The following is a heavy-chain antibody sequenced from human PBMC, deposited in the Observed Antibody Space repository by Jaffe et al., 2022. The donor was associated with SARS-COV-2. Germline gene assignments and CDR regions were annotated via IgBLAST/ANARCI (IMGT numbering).Heavy chain of an antibody. Sequence: EVQLVESGGGLVKPGGSLRLSCAASGFTFSNAWMSWVRQAPGKGLEWVGRIKSKTDGGTTDYAAPVKGRFTISRDDSKNTLYLQMNSLKTEDTAVYYCTTEFGELWGNWFDPWGQGTLVTVSS. D-gene: IGHD3-10*01. CDR1: GFTFSNAW. CDR2: IKSKTDGGTT. V-gene: IGHV3-15*01. CDR3: TTEFGELWGNWFDP. J-gene: IGHJ5*02.